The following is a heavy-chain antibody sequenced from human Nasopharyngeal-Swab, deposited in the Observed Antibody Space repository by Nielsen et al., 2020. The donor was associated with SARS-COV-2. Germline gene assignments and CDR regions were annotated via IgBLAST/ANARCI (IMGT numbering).Heavy chain of an antibody. D-gene: IGHD3-22*01. J-gene: IGHJ3*01. Sequence: GESLKISCKGSGYSFTSYWISWVRQMPGKGLEWMGRIDPSDSYTNYSPSFQGQVTISADRSVTTAYLQWSSLKASDSAVYYCARHPRNYYGGNVYRDDTFDLWGQGTMVTVSS. CDR2: IDPSDSYT. CDR1: GYSFTSYW. CDR3: ARHPRNYYGGNVYRDDTFDL. V-gene: IGHV5-10-1*04.